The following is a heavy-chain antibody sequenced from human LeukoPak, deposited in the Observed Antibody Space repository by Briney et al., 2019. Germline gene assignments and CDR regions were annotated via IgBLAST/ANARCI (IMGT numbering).Heavy chain of an antibody. Sequence: SETLSLTCTVSGYSSSSGYYWGWIRQSPGKGLEWIGSVYHTGSISYSPSLKSRVTISVDTSKNHFSLKLSSVTAADTAVYYCARANNFYDILTGYSYYFDYWGQGTLVTVSS. D-gene: IGHD3-9*01. J-gene: IGHJ4*02. CDR1: GYSSSSGYY. V-gene: IGHV4-38-2*02. CDR2: VYHTGSI. CDR3: ARANNFYDILTGYSYYFDY.